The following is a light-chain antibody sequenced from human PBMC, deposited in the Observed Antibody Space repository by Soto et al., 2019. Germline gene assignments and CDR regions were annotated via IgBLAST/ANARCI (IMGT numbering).Light chain of an antibody. CDR1: QGISTY. V-gene: IGKV1-9*01. Sequence: IQLTQSPSSLSASVGARVPITCRASQGISTYLAWYQQKPGKAPKLLIYAASTLQSGVPSRFSGSGSGTDFTLTISSLQPEDFATYYCQQSYNAPITFGQGTRLEIK. CDR3: QQSYNAPIT. CDR2: AAS. J-gene: IGKJ5*01.